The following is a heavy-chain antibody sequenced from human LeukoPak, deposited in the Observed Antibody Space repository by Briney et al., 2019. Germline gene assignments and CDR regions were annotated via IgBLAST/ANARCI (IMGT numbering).Heavy chain of an antibody. D-gene: IGHD3-10*01. CDR3: ARDYYGSGTVGYFDY. CDR2: LIPIFGTA. V-gene: IGHV1-69*05. CDR1: GCTFSSYA. Sequence: SVKVSCKASGCTFSSYAISWVRQAPGQGLEWMGGLIPIFGTANYAQKFKGRFTITTDESTSTSYMELSSLRSEDTAVYYCARDYYGSGTVGYFDYWGQGTLVTVSS. J-gene: IGHJ4*02.